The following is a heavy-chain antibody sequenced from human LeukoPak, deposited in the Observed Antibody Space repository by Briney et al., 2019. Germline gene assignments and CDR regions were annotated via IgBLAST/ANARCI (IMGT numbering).Heavy chain of an antibody. V-gene: IGHV5-51*01. Sequence: GESLQISCKGSGYSFTSYWIGWVRQMAGKGLEWMGIIYPGDSDTRYSPSFQGQVTISADKSISTAYLQWSSLKASDTAMYYCARHPKTYYDFWSGYPTSLYYFDYWGQGTLVTVSS. J-gene: IGHJ4*02. CDR1: GYSFTSYW. CDR2: IYPGDSDT. D-gene: IGHD3-3*01. CDR3: ARHPKTYYDFWSGYPTSLYYFDY.